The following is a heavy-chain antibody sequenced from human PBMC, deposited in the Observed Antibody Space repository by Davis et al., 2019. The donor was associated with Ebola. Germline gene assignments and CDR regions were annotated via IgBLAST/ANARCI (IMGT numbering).Heavy chain of an antibody. CDR1: GNSVSITIGG. D-gene: IGHD1-26*01. CDR3: VRGWGQHGMGV. Sequence: HSQTLSLTCAISGNSVSITIGGWNWIRQSPSRGLEWLGRTYFNSKWFNDYALSVKSRITINPDTSKNQFSLQLNSVTPEDTAVYYCVRGWGQHGMGVWGQGTTVTVSS. J-gene: IGHJ6*02. V-gene: IGHV6-1*01. CDR2: TYFNSKWFN.